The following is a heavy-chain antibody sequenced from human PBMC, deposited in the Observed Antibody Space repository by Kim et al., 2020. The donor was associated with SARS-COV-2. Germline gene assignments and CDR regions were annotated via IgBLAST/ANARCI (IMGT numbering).Heavy chain of an antibody. D-gene: IGHD3-9*01. CDR1: GGSISSGGYY. V-gene: IGHV4-31*03. CDR3: ARVGATAARYCDWSSLGADYYYYSGMDV. CDR2: IYYSGST. J-gene: IGHJ6*02. Sequence: SETLSLTCTVSGGSISSGGYYWSWIRQHPGKGLEWIGYIYYSGSTYYNPSLKSRVTISVDTSKNQFSLKLGSVTAADTAVYYCARVGATAARYCDWSSLGADYYYYSGMDVWGQGTTVTVSS.